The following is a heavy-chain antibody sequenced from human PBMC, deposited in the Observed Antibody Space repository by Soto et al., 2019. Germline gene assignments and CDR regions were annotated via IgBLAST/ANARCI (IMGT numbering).Heavy chain of an antibody. CDR2: IWYDGSNK. Sequence: QVQLVESVGGVVQPGRSLRFTCAASGFTFSSYGMHWVRQAPGKGLEWVAVIWYDGSNKYYADSVKGRFTISRDNSKNTLYLQMNSVRAEDTAVYYCARALQYSSSPFPRDYWGQGTLVTVSS. J-gene: IGHJ4*02. CDR3: ARALQYSSSPFPRDY. V-gene: IGHV3-33*01. D-gene: IGHD6-6*01. CDR1: GFTFSSYG.